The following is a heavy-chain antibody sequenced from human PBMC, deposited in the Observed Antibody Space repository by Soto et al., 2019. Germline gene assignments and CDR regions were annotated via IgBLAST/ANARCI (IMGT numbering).Heavy chain of an antibody. D-gene: IGHD3-10*01. Sequence: PGGSLRLSCAASGFIFTNYAMIWVRQAPGKGLEWVSSISRTGDAHYADSVRGRFTISRDDSKNTLYLQLNSLRAEDTAVYNCAKNYFMDGWGKGTTVTVS. CDR3: AKNYFMDG. V-gene: IGHV3-23*01. CDR2: ISRTGDA. CDR1: GFIFTNYA. J-gene: IGHJ6*03.